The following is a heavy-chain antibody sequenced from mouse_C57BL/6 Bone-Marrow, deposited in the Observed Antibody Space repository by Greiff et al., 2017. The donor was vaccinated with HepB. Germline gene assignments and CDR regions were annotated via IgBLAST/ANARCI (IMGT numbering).Heavy chain of an antibody. V-gene: IGHV1-69*01. CDR3: ARSGFPYY. Sequence: VQLQQPGAELVMPGASVKLSCKASGYTFTSYWMHWVKQRPGQGLEWIGEIDPSDSYTNYNQKFKGKSTLTVDKSSSTAYMQLSSLTSEDSAVYYCARSGFPYYWGQGTTLPVSS. CDR1: GYTFTSYW. J-gene: IGHJ2*01. CDR2: IDPSDSYT.